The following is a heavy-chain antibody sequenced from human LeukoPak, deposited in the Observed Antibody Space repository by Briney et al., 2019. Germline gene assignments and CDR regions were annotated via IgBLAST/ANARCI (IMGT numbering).Heavy chain of an antibody. CDR1: GYTFTGYY. V-gene: IGHV1-2*06. CDR2: INPNSGGT. D-gene: IGHD1-1*01. Sequence: ASVKVSCKASGYTFTGYYIHWVRQAPGQGLEWMGRINPNSGGTNYAQKFQGRVTMTRDTSISTAYMELSRLRSDDTAVYYCASSHKGTTTAISSFDYWGQGTLVTVSS. CDR3: ASSHKGTTTAISSFDY. J-gene: IGHJ4*02.